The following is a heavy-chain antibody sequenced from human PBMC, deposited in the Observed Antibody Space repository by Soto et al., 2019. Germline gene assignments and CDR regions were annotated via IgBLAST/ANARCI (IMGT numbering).Heavy chain of an antibody. CDR1: GFTFTSYR. CDR2: ISSTTNYI. V-gene: IGHV3-21*06. J-gene: IGHJ4*02. CDR3: ARESEDLTSNFDY. Sequence: WGSLRLSCAASGFTFTSYRMNWVRQTPGKGREWVSSISSTTNYIYFADSMKGRFTISRDNAKNSLYMEMNSLRAENTAVYYWARESEDLTSNFDYWGQGTLVTVSS.